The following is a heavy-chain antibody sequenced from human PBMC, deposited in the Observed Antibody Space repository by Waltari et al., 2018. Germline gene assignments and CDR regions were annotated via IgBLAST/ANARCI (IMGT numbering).Heavy chain of an antibody. Sequence: EVQLLESGGGLVQPGGSLRLSCAASGFTFSSYAMSWVRQAPGKGLEWVSVIFGVGSTYYADSVKGRFTISRDNSKTTLYLQMNSLRAEDTAVYYCATPPGALNTAMPHGGQGTLVTVSS. V-gene: IGHV3-23*03. CDR3: ATPPGALNTAMPH. J-gene: IGHJ4*02. CDR1: GFTFSSYA. D-gene: IGHD5-18*01. CDR2: IFGVGST.